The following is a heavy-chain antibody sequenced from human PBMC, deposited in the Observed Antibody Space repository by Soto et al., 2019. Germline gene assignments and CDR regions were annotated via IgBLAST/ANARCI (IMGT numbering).Heavy chain of an antibody. CDR1: GGSFSGYY. CDR3: ARGSIAAAGTSCLFDY. J-gene: IGHJ4*02. CDR2: INHSGST. D-gene: IGHD6-13*01. V-gene: IGHV4-34*01. Sequence: NPSETLSLTCAVYGGSFSGYYWSWIRQPPGKGLEWIGEINHSGSTNYNPSLKSRVTISVDTSKNQFSLKLSSVTAADTAVYYCARGSIAAAGTSCLFDYWGQGTLVTVSS.